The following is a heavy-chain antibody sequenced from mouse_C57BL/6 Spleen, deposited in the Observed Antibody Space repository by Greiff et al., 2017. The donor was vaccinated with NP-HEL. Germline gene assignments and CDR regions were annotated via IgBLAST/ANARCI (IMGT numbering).Heavy chain of an antibody. Sequence: EVQLVESGGGLVKPGGSLKLSCAASGFTFSDYGMHWVRQAPEKGLEWVAYISSGSSTIYYADTVKGRFTISRDNAKNTLFLQMTSLRSEDTAMYYCARGLFYGSSFFAYWGQGTLVTVSA. V-gene: IGHV5-17*01. J-gene: IGHJ3*01. CDR3: ARGLFYGSSFFAY. D-gene: IGHD1-1*01. CDR1: GFTFSDYG. CDR2: ISSGSSTI.